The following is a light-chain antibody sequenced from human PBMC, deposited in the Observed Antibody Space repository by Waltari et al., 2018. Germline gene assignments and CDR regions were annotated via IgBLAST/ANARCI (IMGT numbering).Light chain of an antibody. CDR1: SSNIGAGSA. V-gene: IGLV1-40*01. J-gene: IGLJ2*01. CDR3: QSYDSSLSGSV. CDR2: GNS. Sequence: QSVLTQPPSVSGAPGQRVTISCTGSSSNIGAGSAVPWYQQLPGSAPKPLIYGNSNRPSGVPDRFSGSKSGTSASLAITGLQAEDEADYYCQSYDSSLSGSVFGGGTKLTVL.